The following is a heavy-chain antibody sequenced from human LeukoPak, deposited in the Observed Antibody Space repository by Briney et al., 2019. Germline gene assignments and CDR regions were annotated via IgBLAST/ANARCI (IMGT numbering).Heavy chain of an antibody. J-gene: IGHJ6*03. Sequence: GGSLRLSCAASGFTFSSYAMSWVRQAPGRGLEWVSAISGSGGSTYYADSVKGRFTISRDNSKNTLYLQMNSLRAEDTAVYYCAKETGYSSGWNYMDVWGKGTTVTVSS. D-gene: IGHD6-19*01. CDR2: ISGSGGST. CDR3: AKETGYSSGWNYMDV. CDR1: GFTFSSYA. V-gene: IGHV3-23*01.